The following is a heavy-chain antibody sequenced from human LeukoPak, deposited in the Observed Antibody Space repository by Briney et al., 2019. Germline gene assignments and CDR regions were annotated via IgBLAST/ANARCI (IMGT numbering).Heavy chain of an antibody. J-gene: IGHJ4*02. CDR1: GFTSSSYE. Sequence: PGGSLILSCAASGFTSSSYEMNWVRQAPGKGLEWVSYISSSGTTIYYADSVKGRFTISRDNAKNSLYLQMNSLRAEDTAVYYCAKDEEMATMGYWGQGTLVTVSS. CDR2: ISSSGTTI. CDR3: AKDEEMATMGY. V-gene: IGHV3-48*03. D-gene: IGHD5-24*01.